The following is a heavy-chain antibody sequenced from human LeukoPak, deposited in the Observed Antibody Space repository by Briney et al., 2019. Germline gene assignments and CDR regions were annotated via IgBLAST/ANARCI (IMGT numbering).Heavy chain of an antibody. Sequence: GGSLRLSCAASGFTFSSYAMHWVRQAPGKGLEWVAVISYDGSNKYYADSVKGRFTISRDNSKNTLYLQMNSLRAEDTAVYYCARDAPSPYWGQGTLVTVSS. CDR3: ARDAPSPY. J-gene: IGHJ4*02. CDR1: GFTFSSYA. CDR2: ISYDGSNK. V-gene: IGHV3-30-3*01.